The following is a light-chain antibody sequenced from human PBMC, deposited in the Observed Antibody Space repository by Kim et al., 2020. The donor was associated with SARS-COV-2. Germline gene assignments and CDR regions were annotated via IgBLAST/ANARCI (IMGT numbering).Light chain of an antibody. CDR1: QDIRND. CDR2: GAS. Sequence: ASLGERVTLPCRSSQDIRNDLGWYQQNPGGAPKRLIYGASSLQSGVPSRFSGSGSGTEFTLTISSLQPEDFATYFCLQHNTYPITFGQGTRLEIK. J-gene: IGKJ5*01. V-gene: IGKV1-17*01. CDR3: LQHNTYPIT.